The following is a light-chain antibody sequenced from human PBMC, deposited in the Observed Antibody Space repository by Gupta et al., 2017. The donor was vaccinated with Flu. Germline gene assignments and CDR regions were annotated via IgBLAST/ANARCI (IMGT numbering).Light chain of an antibody. CDR2: DAS. V-gene: IGKV3-11*01. Sequence: EIVLTQSPGTLSLSPVERATLSCRASQSVSSYLAWYQQKPGQAPRLLIYDASNRATGVPARFSGSGSGTDFTLTISSLEPEDFAVYYCQQRSNCPWAFGQGTKVEIK. J-gene: IGKJ1*01. CDR3: QQRSNCPWA. CDR1: QSVSSY.